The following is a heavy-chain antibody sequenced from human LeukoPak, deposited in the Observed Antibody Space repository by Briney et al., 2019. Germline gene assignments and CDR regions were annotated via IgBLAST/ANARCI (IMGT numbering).Heavy chain of an antibody. CDR2: MNPNSGNT. CDR3: ARMMEWVVVPRTIRNYYYGMDV. V-gene: IGHV1-8*01. Sequence: ASVKVSCKASGYTFSSYDIIWVRQATGQGLEWMGWMNPNSGNTGYAQRFQGRVTMTRNTSISTAYMELRSLRSEDTAVFYCARMMEWVVVPRTIRNYYYGMDVWGQGTTVTVSS. CDR1: GYTFSSYD. D-gene: IGHD2-2*02. J-gene: IGHJ6*02.